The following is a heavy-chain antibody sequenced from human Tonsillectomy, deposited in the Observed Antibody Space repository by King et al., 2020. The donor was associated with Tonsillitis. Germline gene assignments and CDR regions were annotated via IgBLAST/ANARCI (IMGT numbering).Heavy chain of an antibody. CDR3: ARPYYYDSSGPTTYYYYGMDV. J-gene: IGHJ6*02. CDR2: ISAYNGNT. Sequence: VQLVESGAEVKKPGASVKVSCKASGYTFTNYGISWVRQAPGQGLEWMGWISAYNGNTNYAQKLQGRVTMTTDTSTSTAYMELRSLRSDDTAVYYCARPYYYDSSGPTTYYYYGMDVWGQGTTVTVSS. V-gene: IGHV1-18*04. CDR1: GYTFTNYG. D-gene: IGHD3-22*01.